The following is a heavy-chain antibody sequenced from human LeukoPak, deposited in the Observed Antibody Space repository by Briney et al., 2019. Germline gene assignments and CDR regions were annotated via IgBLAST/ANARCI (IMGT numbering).Heavy chain of an antibody. CDR3: ARDGEYCSSTSCPIPDY. D-gene: IGHD2-2*01. CDR1: GGSISSYY. V-gene: IGHV4-4*07. J-gene: IGHJ4*02. CDR2: IYTSGST. Sequence: KPSETLSLTCTVSGGSISSYYWSWIRQPAGKGLEWIGRIYTSGSTNYNPSLKSRVTMSVDTSKNQFSLKLSSVTAADTAVYYCARDGEYCSSTSCPIPDYWGKGTLVTVSS.